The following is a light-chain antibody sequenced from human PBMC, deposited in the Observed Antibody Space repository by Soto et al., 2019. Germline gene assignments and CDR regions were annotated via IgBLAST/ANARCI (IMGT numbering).Light chain of an antibody. V-gene: IGLV2-23*01. CDR1: SSDVGSYNL. J-gene: IGLJ2*01. Sequence: QSVLTQPASVSGSPGQSITISCTGTSSDVGSYNLVSWYQQHPGKAPKLVIYEDTKRPSGVSNRFSGSKSGNTASLTISGLQAEDEADYYCSSYAGSNNLIFGGGTKLTVL. CDR3: SSYAGSNNLI. CDR2: EDT.